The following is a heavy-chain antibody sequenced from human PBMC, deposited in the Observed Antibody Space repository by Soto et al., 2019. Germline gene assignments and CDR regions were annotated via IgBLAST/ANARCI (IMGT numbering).Heavy chain of an antibody. V-gene: IGHV4-34*01. Sequence: SETLSLTCAVYGGSFSGYYWSWIRQPPGKGLEWIGEINHSGSTNYNPSLKSRVTISVDTSKNQFSLKLSSVTAADTAVYYCASRVPVAGDAFDIWGQGTMVTVSS. D-gene: IGHD6-19*01. CDR2: INHSGST. J-gene: IGHJ3*02. CDR1: GGSFSGYY. CDR3: ASRVPVAGDAFDI.